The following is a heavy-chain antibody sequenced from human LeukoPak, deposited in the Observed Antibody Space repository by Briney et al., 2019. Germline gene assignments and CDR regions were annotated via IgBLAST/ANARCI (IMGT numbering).Heavy chain of an antibody. Sequence: GGSLRLSCAASGFTFSSYAMSWVRQAPGKGLEWVSAISGSGGSTYYADSVKGRFTISRGNSKNTLYLQMNSLRAEDTAVYYCAKETSVAAARYGYYFDYWGQGTLVTVSS. CDR1: GFTFSSYA. D-gene: IGHD6-13*01. CDR2: ISGSGGST. CDR3: AKETSVAAARYGYYFDY. V-gene: IGHV3-23*01. J-gene: IGHJ4*02.